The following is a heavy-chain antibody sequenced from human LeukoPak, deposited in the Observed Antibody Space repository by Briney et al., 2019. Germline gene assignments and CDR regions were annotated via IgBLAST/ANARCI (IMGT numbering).Heavy chain of an antibody. CDR1: GGSISSSSYY. Sequence: SETLSLTCTVSGGSISSSSYYWGWIRQPPGKGLEWIGSIYYSGSTNYNPSLKSRVTISVDTSKNQFSLKLSSVTAADTAVYYCARGRSSSWYRGTYNWFDPWGQGTLVTVSS. V-gene: IGHV4-39*07. J-gene: IGHJ5*02. D-gene: IGHD6-13*01. CDR2: IYYSGST. CDR3: ARGRSSSWYRGTYNWFDP.